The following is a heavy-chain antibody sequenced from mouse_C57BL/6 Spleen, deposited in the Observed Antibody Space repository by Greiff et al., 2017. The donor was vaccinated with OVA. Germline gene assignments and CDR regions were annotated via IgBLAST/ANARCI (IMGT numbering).Heavy chain of an antibody. Sequence: VQLQQSGAELVRPGASVKLSCTASGFNIKDDYMHWVKQRPEQGLEWIGWIDPENGDTEYASKFQGKATITADTSSNTAYLQLSSLTSEDTAVYYCTIIPTVVARVGWGQGTLVTVSA. CDR1: GFNIKDDY. J-gene: IGHJ3*01. CDR2: IDPENGDT. V-gene: IGHV14-4*01. CDR3: TIIPTVVARVG. D-gene: IGHD1-1*01.